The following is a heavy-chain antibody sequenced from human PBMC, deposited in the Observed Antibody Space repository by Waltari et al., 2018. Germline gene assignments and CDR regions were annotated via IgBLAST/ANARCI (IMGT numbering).Heavy chain of an antibody. J-gene: IGHJ4*02. V-gene: IGHV3-73*02. CDR1: GFTFSGSA. D-gene: IGHD2-2*02. CDR2: LSSKATSYAT. CDR3: TAITPAAIPFFDY. Sequence: EVQLVESGGGLVQPGGSLKLSCAASGFTFSGSAMHWVRQASGKGLEWIGHLSSKATSYATASAASVKGRFNIFRDDSRNTAYLQMNSLKTEDTAVYYCTAITPAAIPFFDYWGQGTLVTVSS.